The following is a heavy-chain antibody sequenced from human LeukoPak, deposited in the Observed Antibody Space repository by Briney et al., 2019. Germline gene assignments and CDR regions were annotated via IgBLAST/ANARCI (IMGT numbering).Heavy chain of an antibody. V-gene: IGHV4-31*03. D-gene: IGHD2-15*01. Sequence: KTSETLSLTCTVSGGSISSGGYYWSWIRQHPGKGLEWIGYIYYSGSTYYNPSLKSRVTISVDTSKNQFSLKLRSVTAADTAVYYCVIGVGWQPDYWGQGALVTVSS. CDR3: VIGVGWQPDY. J-gene: IGHJ4*02. CDR1: GGSISSGGYY. CDR2: IYYSGST.